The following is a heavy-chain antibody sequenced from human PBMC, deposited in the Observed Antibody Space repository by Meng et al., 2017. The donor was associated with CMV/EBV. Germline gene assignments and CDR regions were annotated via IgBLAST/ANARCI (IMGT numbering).Heavy chain of an antibody. V-gene: IGHV1-69*01. Sequence: KASGGAFSGYAISWVRQAPGQGLEWMGGIIPIFGTANYAQKFQGRVTITADESTSTAYMELSSLRSEDTAVYYCAREKGDIVATIYYWGQGTLVTVSS. D-gene: IGHD5-12*01. J-gene: IGHJ4*02. CDR3: AREKGDIVATIYY. CDR1: GGAFSGYA. CDR2: IIPIFGTA.